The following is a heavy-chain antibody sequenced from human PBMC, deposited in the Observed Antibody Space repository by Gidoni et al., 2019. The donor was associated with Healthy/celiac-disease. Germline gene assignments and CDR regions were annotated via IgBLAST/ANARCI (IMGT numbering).Heavy chain of an antibody. D-gene: IGHD3-3*01. V-gene: IGHV3-30*07. J-gene: IGHJ6*02. CDR3: ARSLRGYYYYGMDV. Sequence: ISRDNSKNTLYLQMNSLRAEDTAVYYCARSLRGYYYYGMDVWGQGTTVTVSS.